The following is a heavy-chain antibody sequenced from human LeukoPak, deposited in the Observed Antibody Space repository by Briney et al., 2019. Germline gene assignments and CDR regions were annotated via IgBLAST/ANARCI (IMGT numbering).Heavy chain of an antibody. J-gene: IGHJ6*02. CDR1: GGSISSYY. CDR2: IYYSGST. Sequence: SETLSLTCTVSGGSISSYYWSWIRQPPGKGLEWIGYIYYSGSTNYNPSLKSRVTISVDTSKNQFSLKLSSVTAADTAVYYCARHSFTYSSSWYPDAGDYGMDVWGQGTTVTVSS. D-gene: IGHD6-13*01. CDR3: ARHSFTYSSSWYPDAGDYGMDV. V-gene: IGHV4-59*01.